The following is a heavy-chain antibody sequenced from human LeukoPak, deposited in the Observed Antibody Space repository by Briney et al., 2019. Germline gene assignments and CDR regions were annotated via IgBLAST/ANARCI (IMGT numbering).Heavy chain of an antibody. CDR3: ARAHGVAMAKGGYYYYYYMDV. Sequence: ASVKVSCKASGYTFTSYAMNWVRQAPGQGLEWMGRINTNTGNPTYAQGFTGRFVFSLNTSVSTAYLQISSLKAEDTAVYYCARAHGVAMAKGGYYYYYYMDVWGKGTTVTISS. V-gene: IGHV7-4-1*02. D-gene: IGHD5-18*01. J-gene: IGHJ6*03. CDR2: INTNTGNP. CDR1: GYTFTSYA.